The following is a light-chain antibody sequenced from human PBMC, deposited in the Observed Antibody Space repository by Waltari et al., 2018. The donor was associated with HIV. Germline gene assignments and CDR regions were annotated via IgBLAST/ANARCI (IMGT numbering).Light chain of an antibody. J-gene: IGLJ3*02. V-gene: IGLV1-44*01. CDR2: SNN. CDR1: SSNIGSYP. CDR3: AAWDDSLNGWV. Sequence: QSVLTQPPSASGTPGQRVTISCSGSSSNIGSYPVNWYQQLPGTAPKLLIYSNNQRPSGVPDRFSGSKSGTSASLAISGLQSEDEADYYCAAWDDSLNGWVFGGGTKLTVL.